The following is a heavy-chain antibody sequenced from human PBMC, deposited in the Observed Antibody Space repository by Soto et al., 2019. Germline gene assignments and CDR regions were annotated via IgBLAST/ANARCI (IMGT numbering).Heavy chain of an antibody. CDR1: GFTFSSYG. V-gene: IGHV3-30*18. CDR3: AKETSGVTALGN. J-gene: IGHJ4*02. Sequence: QVQLVESGGGVVQPGRSLRLSCAASGFTFSSYGMHWVRQAPGKGLEWVALISYDGSNKYYADSVKGRFTISRDNFTNTLYLQMNSLRAEDTAVYYCAKETSGVTALGNWGQGTLVTVSS. D-gene: IGHD2-21*02. CDR2: ISYDGSNK.